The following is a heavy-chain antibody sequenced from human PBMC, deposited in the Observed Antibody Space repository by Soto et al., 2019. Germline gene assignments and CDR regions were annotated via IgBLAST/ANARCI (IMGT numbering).Heavy chain of an antibody. J-gene: IGHJ4*02. CDR1: GVSRSTGGVG. V-gene: IGHV2-5*02. D-gene: IGHD4-17*01. CDR2: IYWDDDK. Sequence: ESGPTLVNPTQTLTRTGTFSGVSRSTGGVGGGWIRQPPGKALEWLELIYWDDDKRYSPSLKDRLAISKDTSSNQVVLTINNIAPGDSATYLCAHAGDYDLLTFDHWGPGTLVTVSS. CDR3: AHAGDYDLLTFDH.